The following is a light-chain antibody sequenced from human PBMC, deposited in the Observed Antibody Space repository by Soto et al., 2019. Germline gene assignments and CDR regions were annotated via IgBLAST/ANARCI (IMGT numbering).Light chain of an antibody. CDR2: EVF. CDR1: SSDVGSYPL. V-gene: IGLV2-23*02. CDR3: CSYAGSSSPYV. Sequence: QSALPQPASVSGSPGQSITISCTGTSSDVGSYPLVSWYQQRPGEAPKLLIFEVFRRPSGVSNRFSGSKSGNTASLTISGLQAEDEAEYYCCSYAGSSSPYVFGTGTKVTVL. J-gene: IGLJ1*01.